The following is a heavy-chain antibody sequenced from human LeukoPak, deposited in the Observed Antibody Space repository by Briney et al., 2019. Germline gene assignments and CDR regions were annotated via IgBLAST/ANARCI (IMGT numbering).Heavy chain of an antibody. CDR1: GYTFTSYD. Sequence: GASVKVSCKASGYTFTSYDINWVRQATGQGLEWMGWMNPNSGNTGYAQKFQGRVTITRNTSISTAYMELSSLRSEDTAVYYCARSREYYDSSGYYYRYYYYYMDVWGKGTTVTVSS. D-gene: IGHD3-22*01. J-gene: IGHJ6*03. V-gene: IGHV1-8*03. CDR2: MNPNSGNT. CDR3: ARSREYYDSSGYYYRYYYYYMDV.